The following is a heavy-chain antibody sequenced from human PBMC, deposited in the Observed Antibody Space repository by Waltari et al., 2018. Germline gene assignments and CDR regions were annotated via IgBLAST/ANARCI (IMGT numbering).Heavy chain of an antibody. J-gene: IGHJ4*02. CDR1: GFPFRSVW. D-gene: IGHD5-18*01. CDR2: ISSDGNTT. Sequence: EVQLVESGGGLVQPGGSLRLSCEASGFPFRSVWLHWVRQTPGKGLVWVSRISSDGNTTTDADSVKGRFTISRDNAKNTLYLQMNSLRAEDTALYYCARVEYTYGPYCFDSWGQGTPVTVSS. V-gene: IGHV3-74*01. CDR3: ARVEYTYGPYCFDS.